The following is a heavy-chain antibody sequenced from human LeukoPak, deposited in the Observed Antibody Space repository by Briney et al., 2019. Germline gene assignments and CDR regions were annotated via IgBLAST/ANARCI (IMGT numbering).Heavy chain of an antibody. V-gene: IGHV4-34*01. CDR1: GGSFSGYY. D-gene: IGHD2-15*01. CDR2: INHSGST. Sequence: SETLSLTCAVYGGSFSGYYWSWIRQPPGKGLEWIGEINHSGSTNYNPSLKSRVTISVDTSKNQFSLKLSSVTAADTAVYYCARAVEYCSGGSCYPDYYYGMDVWGQGTTVTVSS. CDR3: ARAVEYCSGGSCYPDYYYGMDV. J-gene: IGHJ6*02.